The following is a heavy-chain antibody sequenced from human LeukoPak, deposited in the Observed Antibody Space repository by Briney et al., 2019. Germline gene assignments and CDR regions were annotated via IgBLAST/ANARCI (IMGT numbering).Heavy chain of an antibody. V-gene: IGHV4-59*01. Sequence: SETLSLTCTVSGVSITTYYWSWIRQPPGKGLEWIGYINYSGSTNYNPSLKSRVTMSVDTSKNQFSLKLSSVTAADTAVYYSARTRTTSSAIGPWGQGTLVTVSS. CDR3: ARTRTTSSAIGP. CDR1: GVSITTYY. J-gene: IGHJ5*02. CDR2: INYSGST. D-gene: IGHD2/OR15-2a*01.